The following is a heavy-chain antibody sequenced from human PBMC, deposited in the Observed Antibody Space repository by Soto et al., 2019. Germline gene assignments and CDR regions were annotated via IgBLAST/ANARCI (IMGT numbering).Heavy chain of an antibody. D-gene: IGHD2-8*01. Sequence: GASVKVSCKASGYTFTSYGMHCVHQAPGQRLEWMGWINAGNGNTKYSQKFQGRVTITRDTSASTAYMELSSLRSEDTAVYYCARGALMVYAIYYFDYWGQGTLVTVSS. CDR3: ARGALMVYAIYYFDY. CDR2: INAGNGNT. CDR1: GYTFTSYG. V-gene: IGHV1-3*01. J-gene: IGHJ4*02.